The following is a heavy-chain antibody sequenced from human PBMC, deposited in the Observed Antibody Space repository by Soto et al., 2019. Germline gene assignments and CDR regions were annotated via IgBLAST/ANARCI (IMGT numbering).Heavy chain of an antibody. CDR1: GFTFSSYA. V-gene: IGHV3-30*04. D-gene: IGHD3-3*01. Sequence: QVQLVESGGGVVQPGRSLRLSCAASGFTFSSYAMHWVRQAPGKGLEWVAVISYDRRNKYYADSVKGRFTISRDNSKNTLYLQMNSLRAEDTAVYYCAREIERLLGYWGQGTLVTVSS. CDR2: ISYDRRNK. J-gene: IGHJ4*02. CDR3: AREIERLLGY.